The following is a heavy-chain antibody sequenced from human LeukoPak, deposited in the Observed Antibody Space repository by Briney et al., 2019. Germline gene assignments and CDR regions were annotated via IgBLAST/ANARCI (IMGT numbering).Heavy chain of an antibody. Sequence: SETLSLTCTVSGGSISGYYWSWIRQPPGKGLEWIGYNYYSGSTNYNPSLKSRVTISVDTSKNQFSLRLNSVTAADTAVYYCTRGGISGSYNWGQGTLVTVSS. J-gene: IGHJ4*02. CDR1: GGSISGYY. V-gene: IGHV4-59*01. D-gene: IGHD1-26*01. CDR2: NYYSGST. CDR3: TRGGISGSYN.